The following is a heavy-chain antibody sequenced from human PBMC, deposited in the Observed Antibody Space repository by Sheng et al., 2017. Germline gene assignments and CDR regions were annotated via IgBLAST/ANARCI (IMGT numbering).Heavy chain of an antibody. J-gene: IGHJ6*03. CDR3: ARLGVVPAAISFYYYYYMDV. V-gene: IGHV4-34*01. CDR2: INHSGST. CDR1: GGSFSGYY. Sequence: QVQLQQWGAGLLKPSETLSLTCAVYGGSFSGYYWSWIRQTPGKGLEWIGEINHSGSTNYNPSLKSRVTISVDTSKNQFSLKLSSVTAADTAVYYCARLGVVPAAISFYYYYYMDVWGQGTTVTVSS. D-gene: IGHD2-2*02.